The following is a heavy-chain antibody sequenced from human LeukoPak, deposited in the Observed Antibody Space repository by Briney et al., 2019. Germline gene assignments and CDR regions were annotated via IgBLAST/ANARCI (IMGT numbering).Heavy chain of an antibody. CDR1: GFTFSSYW. D-gene: IGHD6-6*01. CDR3: AKNGGQLAFYYYYYMDV. CDR2: IKQDGSEK. Sequence: PGGSLRLSCAASGFTFSSYWMSWVRQAPGKGLEWVANIKQDGSEKYYVDSVKGRFTISRDNSKNTLYLQMNSLRAEDTAVYYCAKNGGQLAFYYYYYMDVWGKGTTVTVSS. J-gene: IGHJ6*03. V-gene: IGHV3-7*01.